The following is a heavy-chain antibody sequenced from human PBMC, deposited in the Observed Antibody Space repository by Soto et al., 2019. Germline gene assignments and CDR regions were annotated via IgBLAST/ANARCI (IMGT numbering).Heavy chain of an antibody. Sequence: PSETLSLTCTVSGGSFSPNYWSWIRQPPGKGLEWVGYIYYDGTTRHNPSLKSRVTISVDTSKNQFSLKLSSVTAADTAVYYCARRGSSSWYGYWGQGTLVTVSS. D-gene: IGHD6-13*01. CDR1: GGSFSPNY. V-gene: IGHV4-59*08. CDR3: ARRGSSSWYGY. J-gene: IGHJ4*02. CDR2: IYYDGTT.